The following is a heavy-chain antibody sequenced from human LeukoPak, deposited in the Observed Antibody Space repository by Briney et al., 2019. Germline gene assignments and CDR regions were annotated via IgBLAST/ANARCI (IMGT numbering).Heavy chain of an antibody. V-gene: IGHV4-39*07. D-gene: IGHD6-25*01. Sequence: PSETLSLTCTVSGGSISSSSYYWGWIRQPPGKGLEWIGSIYYSGSTYYNPSLKSRVTISVDTSKNQFSLKLSSVTAADTAVYYCASTSSGRNDYWGQGTLVTVSS. J-gene: IGHJ4*02. CDR2: IYYSGST. CDR1: GGSISSSSYY. CDR3: ASTSSGRNDY.